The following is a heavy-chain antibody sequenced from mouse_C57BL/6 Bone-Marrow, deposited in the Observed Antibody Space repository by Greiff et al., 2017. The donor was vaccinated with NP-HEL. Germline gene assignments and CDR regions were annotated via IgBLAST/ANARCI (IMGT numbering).Heavy chain of an antibody. CDR3: ARGTTVVATRFAY. CDR1: GYTFTDYN. CDR2: INPNNGGT. J-gene: IGHJ3*01. D-gene: IGHD1-1*01. Sequence: EVQLQQSGPELVKPGASVKIPCKASGYTFTDYNMDWVKQSHGKSLEWIGDINPNNGGTIYNQKFKGKATLTVDKSSSTAYMELRSLTSEDTAVYYCARGTTVVATRFAYWGQGTLVTVSA. V-gene: IGHV1-18*01.